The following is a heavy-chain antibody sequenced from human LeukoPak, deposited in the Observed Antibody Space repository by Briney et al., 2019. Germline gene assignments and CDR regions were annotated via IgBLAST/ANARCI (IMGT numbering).Heavy chain of an antibody. J-gene: IGHJ4*02. V-gene: IGHV4-4*07. CDR3: AREYYDILTGYRRLDY. CDR1: GGSISSYY. Sequence: SETLSLTCTVSGGSISSYYWSWIRQPAGKGLEWIGRIYTSGSTNYNPSLKSRVTMSVDTSKNQFSLKLSSVTAADTSVYYCAREYYDILTGYRRLDYWGQGTLVTVSS. CDR2: IYTSGST. D-gene: IGHD3-9*01.